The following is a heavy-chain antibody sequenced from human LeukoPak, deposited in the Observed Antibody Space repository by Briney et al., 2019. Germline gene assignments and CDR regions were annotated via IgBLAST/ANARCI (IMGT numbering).Heavy chain of an antibody. CDR3: AKDDNAIGIAVAGYNYFDY. D-gene: IGHD6-19*01. J-gene: IGHJ4*02. CDR2: ISSSSSYI. CDR1: GFTFSSYS. Sequence: PGGSLRLSCAASGFTFSSYSMNWVRQAPGKGLEWVSSISSSSSYIYYADSVKGRFTISRDNAKNSLYLQMDSLRAEDTALYYCAKDDNAIGIAVAGYNYFDYWGQGTLVTVSS. V-gene: IGHV3-21*04.